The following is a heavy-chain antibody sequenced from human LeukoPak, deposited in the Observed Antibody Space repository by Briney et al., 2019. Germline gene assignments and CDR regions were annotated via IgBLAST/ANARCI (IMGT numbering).Heavy chain of an antibody. CDR1: GGSISSYY. CDR3: ARVSGGQGYYDFWSGYNDAFDI. Sequence: SETLSLTCTVSGGSISSYYWSWIRQPPGKGLEWIGYIYYSGSTNYNPSLKSRVTISVDTSKNQFSLKLSSVTAADTAVYYCARVSGGQGYYDFWSGYNDAFDIWGQGTMVTVSS. J-gene: IGHJ3*02. D-gene: IGHD3-3*01. CDR2: IYYSGST. V-gene: IGHV4-59*01.